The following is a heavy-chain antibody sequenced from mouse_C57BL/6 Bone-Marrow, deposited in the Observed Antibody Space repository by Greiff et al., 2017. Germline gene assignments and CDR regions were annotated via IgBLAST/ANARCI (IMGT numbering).Heavy chain of an antibody. J-gene: IGHJ1*03. CDR2: IDPSDSET. CDR3: ARNFGVWYFDV. CDR1: GYTFTSYW. V-gene: IGHV1-52*01. Sequence: QVQLKQPGAELVRPGSSVKLSCKASGYTFTSYWMHWVKQRPIQGLEWIGNIDPSDSETHYNQKFKDKATLTVDKSSSTAYMQLSSLTSEDSAVYYCARNFGVWYFDVWGTGTTGTVSS.